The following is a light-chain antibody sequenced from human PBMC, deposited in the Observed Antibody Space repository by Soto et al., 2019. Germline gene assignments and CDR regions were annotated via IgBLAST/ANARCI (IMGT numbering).Light chain of an antibody. Sequence: EIVMTQSPATLSVSPGERATLSCRASQSVSSNLACYQQKPGQAPRLLISGASTMATGIPGRFSGSGSGTEFTLTCNSLQSEDFAVDYFQQYNNWPLTLGGGTKVEIK. V-gene: IGKV3-15*01. J-gene: IGKJ4*01. CDR2: GAS. CDR1: QSVSSN. CDR3: QQYNNWPLT.